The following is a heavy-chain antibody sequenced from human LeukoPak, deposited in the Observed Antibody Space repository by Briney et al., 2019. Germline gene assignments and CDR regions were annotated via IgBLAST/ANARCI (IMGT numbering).Heavy chain of an antibody. CDR1: GGSISSGSYY. Sequence: SETLSLTCTVSGGSISSGSYYWSWIRQPAGKGLEWIGRIYTSGSTNYNPSLKSRVTISVDTSKNQFSLKLSSVTAADTAVYYCARGSYDSSGDFLRGPIRGDAFDIWGQGTMVTVSS. CDR3: ARGSYDSSGDFLRGPIRGDAFDI. J-gene: IGHJ3*02. D-gene: IGHD3-22*01. V-gene: IGHV4-61*02. CDR2: IYTSGST.